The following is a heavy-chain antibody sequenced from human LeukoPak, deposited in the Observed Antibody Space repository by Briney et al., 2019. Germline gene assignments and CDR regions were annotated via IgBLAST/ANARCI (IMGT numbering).Heavy chain of an antibody. CDR3: ARGFYSPHY. CDR1: GGSISSDY. Sequence: SETLSLTCTVSGGSISSDYWSWIXQPPGXXLEWIGYIYYSGRTYYNPSLKSRITISVDTSKNQFSLKLSSVTAADTAVYYCARGFYSPHYWGQGTLVSVSS. D-gene: IGHD4-11*01. J-gene: IGHJ4*02. V-gene: IGHV4-59*01. CDR2: IYYSGRT.